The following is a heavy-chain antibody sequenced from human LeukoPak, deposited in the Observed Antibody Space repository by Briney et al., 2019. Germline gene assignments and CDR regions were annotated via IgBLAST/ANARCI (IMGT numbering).Heavy chain of an antibody. CDR2: IKQEGSEK. CDR1: GFTFSSYW. CDR3: AREHYDFWSGYYGY. V-gene: IGHV3-7*01. J-gene: IGHJ4*02. D-gene: IGHD3-3*01. Sequence: PGGSLRHSCAASGFTFSSYWMSWVRQAPGKGLEWVAKIKQEGSEKYYVDSVKGRFTISRDNAKNSLYLQMNSLRAEDTAVYYCAREHYDFWSGYYGYWGQGTLVTVCS.